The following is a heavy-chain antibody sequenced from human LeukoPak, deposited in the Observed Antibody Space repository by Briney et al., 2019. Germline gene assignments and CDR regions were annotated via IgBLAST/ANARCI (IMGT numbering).Heavy chain of an antibody. V-gene: IGHV3-9*03. Sequence: PGGSLRLSCAASGFTFDDYAMHWVRQAPGKGLEWVSGISWNSGSIGYADSVKGRFTISRDNAKNSLYLRMNSLRAEDMALYYCAKVASSSWYDAFDIWGQGTMVTVSS. CDR1: GFTFDDYA. CDR3: AKVASSSWYDAFDI. J-gene: IGHJ3*02. D-gene: IGHD6-13*01. CDR2: ISWNSGSI.